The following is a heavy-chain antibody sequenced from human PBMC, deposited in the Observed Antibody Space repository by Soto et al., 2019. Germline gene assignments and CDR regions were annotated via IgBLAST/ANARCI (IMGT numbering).Heavy chain of an antibody. CDR1: GGSISSSSYY. J-gene: IGHJ4*02. D-gene: IGHD3-10*01. CDR2: IYYSGST. Sequence: PSETLSLTCTVSGGSISSSSYYWGWIRQPPGKGLEWIGSIYYSGSTYYNPSLKSRVTISVDTPKNQFSLKLSSVTAADTAVYYCASLGRYGSGSYYRYYFDYWGQGTLVTVSS. V-gene: IGHV4-39*01. CDR3: ASLGRYGSGSYYRYYFDY.